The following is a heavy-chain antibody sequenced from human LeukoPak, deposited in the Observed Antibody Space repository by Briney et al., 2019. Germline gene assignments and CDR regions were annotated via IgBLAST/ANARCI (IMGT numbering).Heavy chain of an antibody. CDR3: ARDPGGTFDY. V-gene: IGHV3-23*01. J-gene: IGHJ4*02. Sequence: GGSLRLSCAASGLTFSSYAMSWVRRAPGEGLGWVSTVGGGGVTNYADSVKGRFTISRDNSMNTLSLQMNVLRAEDTTVYYCARDPGGTFDYWGQGALVAVSS. CDR2: VGGGGVT. D-gene: IGHD2-8*02. CDR1: GLTFSSYA.